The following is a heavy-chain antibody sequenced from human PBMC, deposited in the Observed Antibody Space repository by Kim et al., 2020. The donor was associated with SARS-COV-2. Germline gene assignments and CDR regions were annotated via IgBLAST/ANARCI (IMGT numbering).Heavy chain of an antibody. J-gene: IGHJ4*02. D-gene: IGHD3-3*01. CDR3: ARDLDYDFWSGYAKTFDY. V-gene: IGHV3-48*02. Sequence: KGRFTSPRDNPKNSLYLQMNSLRDEDTAVYYCARDLDYDFWSGYAKTFDYWGQGTLVTVSS.